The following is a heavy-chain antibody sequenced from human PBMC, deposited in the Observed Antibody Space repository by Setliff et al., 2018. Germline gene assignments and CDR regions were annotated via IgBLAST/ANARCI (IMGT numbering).Heavy chain of an antibody. J-gene: IGHJ3*01. CDR3: AKLREEYNDRYAFDV. V-gene: IGHV3-30*02. CDR2: VGFDGRNK. D-gene: IGHD1-1*01. Sequence: PGGSLRLSCAASGFSFSRYGMHWVRQAAVRGLEWVAVVGFDGRNKYYADSVKGRFIISKDNSKNALYLQMNSLRPEDTAVYYCAKLREEYNDRYAFDVWGQGTMVTVSS. CDR1: GFSFSRYG.